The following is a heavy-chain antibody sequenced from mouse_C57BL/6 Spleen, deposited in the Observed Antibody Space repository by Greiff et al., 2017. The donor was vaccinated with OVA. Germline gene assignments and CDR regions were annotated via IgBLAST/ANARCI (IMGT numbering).Heavy chain of an antibody. D-gene: IGHD2-4*01. CDR3: ARFDYDYDGYAMDY. CDR1: GYTFTSYW. CDR2: IDPSDSET. Sequence: QVQLKQPGAELVRPGSSVKLSCKASGYTFTSYWMHWVKQRPIQGLEWIGNIDPSDSETHYNQKFKDKATLTVDKSSSTAYMQLSSLTSEDSAVYYCARFDYDYDGYAMDYWGQGTSVTVSS. V-gene: IGHV1-52*01. J-gene: IGHJ4*01.